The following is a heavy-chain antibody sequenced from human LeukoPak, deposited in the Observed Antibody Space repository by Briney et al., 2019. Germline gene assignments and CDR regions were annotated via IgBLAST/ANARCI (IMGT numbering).Heavy chain of an antibody. Sequence: GSLRLSCSASGFSFSTDGMSWIRQPPGKGLEWIGYIYYSGSTNYNPSLKGRVTISVDTSKNQFSLKLSSVTAADTAVYYCARARYSSSWYRIYFDYWGQGTLVTVSS. CDR3: ARARYSSSWYRIYFDY. CDR2: IYYSGST. V-gene: IGHV4-59*01. D-gene: IGHD6-13*01. J-gene: IGHJ4*02. CDR1: GFSFSTDG.